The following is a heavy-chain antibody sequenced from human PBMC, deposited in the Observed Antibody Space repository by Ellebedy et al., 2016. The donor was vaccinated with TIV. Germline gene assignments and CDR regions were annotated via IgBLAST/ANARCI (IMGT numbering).Heavy chain of an antibody. CDR3: ASGSSHDY. CDR1: GYTFTAYY. CDR2: INPNSGGT. V-gene: IGHV1-2*02. Sequence: ASVKVSCXASGYTFTAYYLHWVRQAPGQGLEYMGWINPNSGGTYYAQNFQGRVTMTRDTSIITTYMELSRLRSDDTAVYYCASGSSHDYWGQGTLVTVSS. J-gene: IGHJ4*02. D-gene: IGHD2-2*03.